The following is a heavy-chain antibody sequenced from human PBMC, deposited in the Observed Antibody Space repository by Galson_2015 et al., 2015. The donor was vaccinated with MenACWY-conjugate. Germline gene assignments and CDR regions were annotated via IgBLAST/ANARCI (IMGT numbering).Heavy chain of an antibody. Sequence: TLSLTCTVSGGSISSGDYYWTWIRQHPGKGLEWIGYIYYSGTTYYDPSLRSRVTISLDTSKNQFSLRLSSVTAADTAVYFCAGGNLRFFDYWGQGTLVTVSS. J-gene: IGHJ4*02. CDR1: GGSISSGDYY. V-gene: IGHV4-31*03. D-gene: IGHD3-16*01. CDR2: IYYSGTT. CDR3: AGGNLRFFDY.